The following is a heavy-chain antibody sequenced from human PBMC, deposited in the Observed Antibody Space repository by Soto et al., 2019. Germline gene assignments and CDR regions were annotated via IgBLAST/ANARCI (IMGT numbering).Heavy chain of an antibody. D-gene: IGHD3-3*01. CDR1: GGSVSSDPFY. V-gene: IGHV4-61*01. Sequence: QVQLQESGPGLVKPSETLSLTCTVSGGSVSSDPFYWSWIRQPPGKGLEWIGYIYYTGSISYNPSLQMRVTMSSDTSKNQFSLKLSSVTAADTAVYYCARAQSDFGAFDNWGQGTLVTVSS. CDR2: IYYTGSI. J-gene: IGHJ4*02. CDR3: ARAQSDFGAFDN.